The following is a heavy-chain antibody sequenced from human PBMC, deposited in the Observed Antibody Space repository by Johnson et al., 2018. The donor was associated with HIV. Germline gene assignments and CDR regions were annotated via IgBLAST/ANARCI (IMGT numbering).Heavy chain of an antibody. CDR2: ITNSGGGT. J-gene: IGHJ3*02. CDR1: GFTFSSYA. Sequence: VQLVESGGGLVQPGGSLRLSCAASGFTFSSYAMSWVRQAPGKGLEWVSVITNSGGGTYYADSVRGQFTISRDNSKNTLYLQMNSLRAEDTAIYYCAKKGNVGSWDLDAFDIWGQGTMVTVSS. CDR3: AKKGNVGSWDLDAFDI. D-gene: IGHD1-26*01. V-gene: IGHV3-23*04.